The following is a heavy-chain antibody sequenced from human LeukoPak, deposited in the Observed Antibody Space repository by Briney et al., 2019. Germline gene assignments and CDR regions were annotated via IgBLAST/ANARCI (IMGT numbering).Heavy chain of an antibody. Sequence: SSETLSLTCTVSGGSMRSNYWSLTRQPPGKGLEWIGNIYYSGSTNYNPSLKSRVIISIDPSKNQFSLKLSSVTAADTAIYYCVKDNGRWFDPWGQGTLVIVSS. D-gene: IGHD1-26*01. J-gene: IGHJ5*02. CDR1: GGSMRSNY. V-gene: IGHV4-59*01. CDR3: VKDNGRWFDP. CDR2: IYYSGST.